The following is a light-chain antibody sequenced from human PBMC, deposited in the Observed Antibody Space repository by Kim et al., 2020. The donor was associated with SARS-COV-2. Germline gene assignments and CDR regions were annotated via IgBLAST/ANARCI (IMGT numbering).Light chain of an antibody. J-gene: IGKJ2*02. CDR1: QGISSY. CDR3: QHLNSYPRT. CDR2: ATS. Sequence: DIQLTQSPSFLSASVGDRVTITCRASQGISSYLGWYQQKPGKAPKLLIYATSTLQSGVPSRFSGSGSGTEFTLTISSLQPEDFATYYCQHLNSYPRTFGQGTKLEI. V-gene: IGKV1-9*01.